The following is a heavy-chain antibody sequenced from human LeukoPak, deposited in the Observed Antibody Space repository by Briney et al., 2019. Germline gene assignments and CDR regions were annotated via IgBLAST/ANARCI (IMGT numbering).Heavy chain of an antibody. J-gene: IGHJ4*02. CDR2: IYYSGST. V-gene: IGHV4-59*08. CDR3: ARQQEWFGESVYLDY. Sequence: KASETLSLTCTVSGGSISSYYWSWIRQPPGKGLEWIGYIYYSGSTNYNPSLKSRVTISVDTSKNQFSLKVSSVTAADTAVYYCARQQEWFGESVYLDYWGQGTLVTVSS. D-gene: IGHD3-10*01. CDR1: GGSISSYY.